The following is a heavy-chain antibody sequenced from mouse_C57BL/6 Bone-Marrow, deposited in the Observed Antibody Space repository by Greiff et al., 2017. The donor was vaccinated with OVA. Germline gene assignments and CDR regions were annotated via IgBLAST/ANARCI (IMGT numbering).Heavy chain of an antibody. CDR2: IGPGDGDT. D-gene: IGHD1-1*01. CDR3: TTITTVVVPGDY. V-gene: IGHV14-4*01. Sequence: VQLQQSGAELVRPGASVKLSCTASGFNIKDDYMHWVKQRPEQGLEWIGWIGPGDGDTEYASKFQGKATITADTSSNTAYLQLSSLTSEDTAVYYCTTITTVVVPGDYWGQGTTLTVSS. J-gene: IGHJ2*01. CDR1: GFNIKDDY.